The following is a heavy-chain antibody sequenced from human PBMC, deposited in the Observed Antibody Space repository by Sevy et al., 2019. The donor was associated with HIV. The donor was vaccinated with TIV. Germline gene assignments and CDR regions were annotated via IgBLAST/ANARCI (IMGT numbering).Heavy chain of an antibody. CDR1: GYTFPTYY. CDR2: INPSGGGT. D-gene: IGHD2-15*01. CDR3: TKDLGATPNDYSGMDV. Sequence: ASVKVSCKASGYTFPTYYMHWVRQAPGQGLEWMGIINPSGGGTSYAPKFQGRVTMTRDTSTSTVYLELSSLRSESTAVYYCTKDLGATPNDYSGMDVWGQGTTVTVSS. J-gene: IGHJ6*02. V-gene: IGHV1-46*03.